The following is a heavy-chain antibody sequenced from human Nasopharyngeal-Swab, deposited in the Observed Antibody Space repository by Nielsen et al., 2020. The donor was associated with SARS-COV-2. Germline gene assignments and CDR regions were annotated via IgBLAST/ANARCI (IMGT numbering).Heavy chain of an antibody. CDR3: AKGAVGGAVAGTQYFQH. Sequence: GGSLRLSCAVSGSTFSSYGMHWVRQAPGKGLEWVAVIAYDGSNKYYVDSVKGRFTVSRDNSKNTLYLQMNSLRAEDTAVYYCAKGAVGGAVAGTQYFQHWGQGTQVTVSS. CDR1: GSTFSSYG. J-gene: IGHJ1*01. D-gene: IGHD6-19*01. V-gene: IGHV3-30*18. CDR2: IAYDGSNK.